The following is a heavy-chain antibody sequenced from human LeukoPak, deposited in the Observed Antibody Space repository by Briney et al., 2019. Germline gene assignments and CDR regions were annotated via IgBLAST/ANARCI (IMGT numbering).Heavy chain of an antibody. CDR2: ISWDGGST. V-gene: IGHV3-43*01. CDR1: GFTFDDYT. Sequence: GGSLRLSCAASGFTFDDYTMHWVRHAPGKGLEWVSLISWDGGSTYYADSVKGRFTISRDNSKNSLYLQMNSLRTEGTALYYCAKDLLRGYSYGYFDYWGQGTLVTVSS. D-gene: IGHD5-18*01. J-gene: IGHJ4*02. CDR3: AKDLLRGYSYGYFDY.